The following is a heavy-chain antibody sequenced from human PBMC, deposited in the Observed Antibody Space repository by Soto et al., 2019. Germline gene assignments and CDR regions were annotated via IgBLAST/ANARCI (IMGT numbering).Heavy chain of an antibody. CDR1: GFIFSDYY. J-gene: IGHJ4*02. CDR3: ARDFDADSRTDFDY. CDR2: ISGNGRII. V-gene: IGHV3-11*01. D-gene: IGHD4-17*01. Sequence: QVQLVESGGGLVKPGGSLRLSCATSGFIFSDYYMHWIRQAPGKGLEWISYISGNGRIIQYADSAKGRFTISRDNAQNSLYLHMKGLRAEDTALYFCARDFDADSRTDFDYWGQGTLVTVSS.